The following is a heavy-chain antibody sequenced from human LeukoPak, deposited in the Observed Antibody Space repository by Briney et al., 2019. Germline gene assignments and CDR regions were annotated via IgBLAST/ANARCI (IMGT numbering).Heavy chain of an antibody. Sequence: PSETLSLTCAVYGGSFSGYYWSWIRQPPGKGLEWIGEINHSGSTNYNPSLKGRVTISVDTSKNQFTLKLSSVTAADTAVYYCARAYYDSSGYYSSYFDYWGQGTLVTVSS. CDR3: ARAYYDSSGYYSSYFDY. J-gene: IGHJ4*02. CDR2: INHSGST. D-gene: IGHD3-22*01. V-gene: IGHV4-34*01. CDR1: GGSFSGYY.